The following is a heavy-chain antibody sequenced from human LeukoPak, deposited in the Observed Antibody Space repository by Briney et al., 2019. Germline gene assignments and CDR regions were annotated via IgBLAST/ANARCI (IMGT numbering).Heavy chain of an antibody. J-gene: IGHJ4*02. CDR1: GFTFTNFA. CDR3: AKLGYCSGSSCSNGRDFDS. D-gene: IGHD2-15*01. V-gene: IGHV3-23*01. CDR2: MSGSGTIA. Sequence: PGGSLRLSCAASGFTFTNFAMTWVRQAPGKGLEWVSTMSGSGTIAYYADSVKGRFTISRDRSKNTLYLQMNSLRAEDTAVYYCAKLGYCSGSSCSNGRDFDSWGQGTLVTVSS.